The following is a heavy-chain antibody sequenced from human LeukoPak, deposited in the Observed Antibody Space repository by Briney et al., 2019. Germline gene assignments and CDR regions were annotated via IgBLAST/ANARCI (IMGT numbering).Heavy chain of an antibody. V-gene: IGHV3-30*18. D-gene: IGHD2-15*01. CDR2: ISYDGSNK. J-gene: IGHJ4*02. Sequence: GGSLRLSCAASGFTFSSYGMHWVRQAPGKGLEWVAVISYDGSNKYYADSVKGRFTISRDNSKNTLYLQMNSLRAEDTAVYYCAKDARRYCSGGSGYYVDYWGQGTLVTVSS. CDR3: AKDARRYCSGGSGYYVDY. CDR1: GFTFSSYG.